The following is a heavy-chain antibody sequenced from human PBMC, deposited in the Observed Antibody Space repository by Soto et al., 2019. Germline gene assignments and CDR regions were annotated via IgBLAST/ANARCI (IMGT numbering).Heavy chain of an antibody. CDR2: NYYSGST. CDR1: GGSISSGGYY. Sequence: SETLSLTCTVSGGSISSGGYYWSWIRQHPGKGLEWIGYNYYSGSTYYNPSLKSRVTISVDTSKNQFSLKLSSVTAADTAVYYCARVLTGGDAFDIWGQGTMVTVSS. V-gene: IGHV4-31*03. D-gene: IGHD7-27*01. CDR3: ARVLTGGDAFDI. J-gene: IGHJ3*02.